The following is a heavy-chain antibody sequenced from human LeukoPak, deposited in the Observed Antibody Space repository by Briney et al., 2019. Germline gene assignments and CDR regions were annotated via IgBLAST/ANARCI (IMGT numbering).Heavy chain of an antibody. CDR1: GFTFNNYW. Sequence: PGGSLRLSCAASGFTFNNYWIHWVRQAPGKGLEWVSSISSSSSYIYYADSVKGRFTISRDNAKNSLYLQMNSLRAEDTAVYYCAREGGYYFDYWGQGTLVTVSS. CDR2: ISSSSSYI. CDR3: AREGGYYFDY. J-gene: IGHJ4*02. V-gene: IGHV3-21*01.